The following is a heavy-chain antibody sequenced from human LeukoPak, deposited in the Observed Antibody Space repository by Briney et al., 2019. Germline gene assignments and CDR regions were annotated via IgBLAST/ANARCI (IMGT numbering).Heavy chain of an antibody. J-gene: IGHJ6*03. CDR3: ARAGTYYDFWSGYDNYYYYMDV. CDR1: GGSISSYF. Sequence: SETLSLTCTVSGGSISSYFWSWIRQPPGKGLEWIGYIYYSGRTSYNPSLKSRVTISVDTSKNQFSLKLSSVTAADTAVYYCARAGTYYDFWSGYDNYYYYMDVWGKGTTVTVSS. CDR2: IYYSGRT. D-gene: IGHD3-3*01. V-gene: IGHV4-59*08.